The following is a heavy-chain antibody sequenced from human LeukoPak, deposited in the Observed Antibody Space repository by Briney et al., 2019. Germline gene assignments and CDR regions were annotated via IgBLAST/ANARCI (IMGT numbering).Heavy chain of an antibody. D-gene: IGHD6-19*01. Sequence: QPGGSLRLSCAASGFTFSSYGMNWVRQAPGKGLEWVSYISTTSSTIYYADSVKGRFTMSRDNAKNSLYLQMDRLRDEDTAVYYCARGKEKWLDHFDYWGQGSLVTVSS. J-gene: IGHJ4*02. CDR2: ISTTSSTI. V-gene: IGHV3-48*02. CDR3: ARGKEKWLDHFDY. CDR1: GFTFSSYG.